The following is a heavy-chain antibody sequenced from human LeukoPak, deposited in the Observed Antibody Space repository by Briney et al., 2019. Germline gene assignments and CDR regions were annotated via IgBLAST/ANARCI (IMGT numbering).Heavy chain of an antibody. CDR2: MYHDGST. CDR1: GGSISSYSYY. Sequence: SETLSLTCTVSGGSISSYSYYWGWIRQPPGKGLEWIGSMYHDGSTYYNPSLKSRVTISVDTSRNQFSLRLSSVTATDTAVYYCARRGNYYDYVWGSYRFDSWGQGTLVTVSS. D-gene: IGHD3-16*02. CDR3: ARRGNYYDYVWGSYRFDS. J-gene: IGHJ4*02. V-gene: IGHV4-39*01.